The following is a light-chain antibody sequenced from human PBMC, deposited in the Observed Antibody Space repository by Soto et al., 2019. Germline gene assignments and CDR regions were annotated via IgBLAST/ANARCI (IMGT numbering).Light chain of an antibody. J-gene: IGKJ1*01. CDR1: QSVSSYY. CDR2: GAS. V-gene: IGKV3-20*01. Sequence: EVVLTQSPGTLSLSPGERATLSCRAIQSVSSYYLAWYQQKRGQAPRXLIYGASNRETGIPDRFSCSGAGTECTRTISELEPEDFAVDDCQHYDWSLTWTFGQGTKVDI. CDR3: QHYDWSLTWT.